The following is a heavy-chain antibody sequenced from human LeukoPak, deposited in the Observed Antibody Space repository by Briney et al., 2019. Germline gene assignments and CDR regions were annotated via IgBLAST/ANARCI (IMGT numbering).Heavy chain of an antibody. Sequence: KASETLSLTCTVSGDSIRGYYWSWIRQPPGKGLEWIGYVYYIGSTNYNPSLKSRLTMSVDTSKNQVSLRLSSVTAADTAVYYCARGRRVVTATPYHFDSWGPGTLVTVSS. CDR2: VYYIGST. D-gene: IGHD2-15*01. J-gene: IGHJ4*02. V-gene: IGHV4-59*01. CDR3: ARGRRVVTATPYHFDS. CDR1: GDSIRGYY.